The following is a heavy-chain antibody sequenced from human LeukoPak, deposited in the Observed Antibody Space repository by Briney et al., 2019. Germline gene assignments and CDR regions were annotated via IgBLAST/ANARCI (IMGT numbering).Heavy chain of an antibody. D-gene: IGHD3-3*01. Sequence: SETLSLTCTVSGGSISSYYWSWIRQPAGKGLEWIGRIYTSGSTNYNPSLKNRVTMSVDTSKNQFSLKLSSVTAADTAVYYCAREPYYDFWSGYRHYYMDVWGKGTTVTVSS. V-gene: IGHV4-4*07. CDR2: IYTSGST. J-gene: IGHJ6*03. CDR1: GGSISSYY. CDR3: AREPYYDFWSGYRHYYMDV.